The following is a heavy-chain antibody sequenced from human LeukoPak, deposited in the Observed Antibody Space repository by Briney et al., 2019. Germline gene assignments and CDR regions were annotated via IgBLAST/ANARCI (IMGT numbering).Heavy chain of an antibody. V-gene: IGHV3-30*03. CDR2: ISYDGSNK. D-gene: IGHD4-11*01. Sequence: EGSLRLSCAASGFTFSSYGMYWVRQAPGKGLEWVAVISYDGSNKYYADSVKGRFTISRDNSKNTLYLQMNSLRAEDTAVYYCARNTVTTVSSYYYYMDVWGKGTTVTVSS. CDR3: ARNTVTTVSSYYYYMDV. CDR1: GFTFSSYG. J-gene: IGHJ6*03.